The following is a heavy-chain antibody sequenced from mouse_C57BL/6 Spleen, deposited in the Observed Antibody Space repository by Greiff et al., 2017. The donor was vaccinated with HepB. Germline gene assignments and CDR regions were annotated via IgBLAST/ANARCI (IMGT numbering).Heavy chain of an antibody. D-gene: IGHD1-1*01. V-gene: IGHV1-26*01. CDR3: ARGYYGSKYYFDY. CDR1: GYTFTDYY. Sequence: VQLQQSGPELVKPGASVKISCKASGYTFTDYYMNWVKQSHGKSLEWIGDINPNNGGTSYNQKFKGKATLTVDKSSSTAHMELLSLTSEDFAVYYCARGYYGSKYYFDYWGQGTTLTVSS. CDR2: INPNNGGT. J-gene: IGHJ2*01.